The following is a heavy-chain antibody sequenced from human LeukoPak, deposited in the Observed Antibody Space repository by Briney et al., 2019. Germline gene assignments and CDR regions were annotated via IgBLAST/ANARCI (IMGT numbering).Heavy chain of an antibody. CDR2: INHSGST. J-gene: IGHJ4*02. CDR1: GGSFSGYY. CDR3: ARGAAISTADY. Sequence: PSETLSLTCAVYGGSFSGYYWSWIRQPPGKGLEWIGEINHSGSTNYNPSLKSRVTISVDTSKNQFSLKLSSVTAADTAVYYCARGAAISTADYWGQGTLVTVSS. V-gene: IGHV4-34*01. D-gene: IGHD1-26*01.